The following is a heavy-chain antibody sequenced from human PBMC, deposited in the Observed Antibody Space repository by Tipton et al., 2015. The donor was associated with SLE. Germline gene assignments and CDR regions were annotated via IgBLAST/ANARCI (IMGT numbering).Heavy chain of an antibody. CDR2: IYYSGST. CDR1: GGSISSSSYY. V-gene: IGHV4-61*05. D-gene: IGHD3-22*01. CDR3: PIYYHDSTGLHWFDP. Sequence: TLSLTCTVSGGSISSSSYYWGWIRQSPGRGLEWIGYIYYSGSTNYNPSLKSRVTISLDMSKNQFSLRLSSVTAADTAVYYCPIYYHDSTGLHWFDPWGQGTLVTVSS. J-gene: IGHJ5*02.